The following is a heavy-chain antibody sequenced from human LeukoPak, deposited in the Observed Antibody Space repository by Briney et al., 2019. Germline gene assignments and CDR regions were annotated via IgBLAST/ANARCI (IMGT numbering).Heavy chain of an antibody. Sequence: PGGPVTLFCAASGFTLSNAWMSWVRHAPGKGLEWVGRIKSKTDGVTTDYGAPVKDRFTISREDSQNTLYLHMNSMKTEDTAVYCFTTALWWCMATIIEDYWGQGTLVTVSS. V-gene: IGHV3-15*01. CDR1: GFTLSNAW. CDR3: TTALWWCMATIIEDY. CDR2: IKSKTDGVTT. J-gene: IGHJ4*02. D-gene: IGHD5-24*01.